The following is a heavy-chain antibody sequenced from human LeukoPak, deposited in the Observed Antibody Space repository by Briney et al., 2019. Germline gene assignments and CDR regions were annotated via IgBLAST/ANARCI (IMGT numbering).Heavy chain of an antibody. CDR1: GGSISSGGYY. CDR2: IYYSGST. V-gene: IGHV4-31*03. J-gene: IGHJ6*02. Sequence: SETLSLTCTVSGGSISSGGYYWSWIRQRPGKGLEWSGYIYYSGSTYYNPSLKSRVTISVDTSKNQFSLKLSSVTAADTAVYYCARDLPGGMVRESGGMDVWGQGTTVTVSS. D-gene: IGHD3-10*01. CDR3: ARDLPGGMVRESGGMDV.